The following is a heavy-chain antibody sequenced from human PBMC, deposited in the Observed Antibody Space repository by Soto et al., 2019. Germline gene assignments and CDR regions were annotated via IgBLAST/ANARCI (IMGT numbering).Heavy chain of an antibody. CDR1: GGTFSSYA. V-gene: IGHV1-69*12. D-gene: IGHD4-4*01. CDR3: ARDGGVYDSSPFDY. Sequence: QVQLVQSGAEVKKPGSSVKVSCKASGGTFSSYAISWVRQAPGQGLEWMGGIIPIFGTADYAQKFQGRVTITAHESTSEAYMEMSSLRSENTAVYYCARDGGVYDSSPFDYWGQGTLVTVSS. CDR2: IIPIFGTA. J-gene: IGHJ4*02.